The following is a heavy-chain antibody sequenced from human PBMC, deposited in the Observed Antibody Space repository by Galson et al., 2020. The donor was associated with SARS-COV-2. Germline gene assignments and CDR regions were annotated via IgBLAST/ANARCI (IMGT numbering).Heavy chain of an antibody. CDR3: ASGRYGSGSLGY. J-gene: IGHJ4*02. D-gene: IGHD3-10*01. CDR1: GASISSASYY. Sequence: SQTLSLTCTVSGASISSASYYWSWIRQPAGKGLEWIGRIYTTRSTDYNPSLKSRVTISGDTSKNQFSLKVSSVTAADTAVYYCASGRYGSGSLGYWGQGTLVTVSS. V-gene: IGHV4-61*02. CDR2: IYTTRST.